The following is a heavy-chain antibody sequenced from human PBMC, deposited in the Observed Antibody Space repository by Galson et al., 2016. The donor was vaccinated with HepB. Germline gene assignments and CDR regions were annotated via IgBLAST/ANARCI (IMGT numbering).Heavy chain of an antibody. V-gene: IGHV3-30-3*01. J-gene: IGHJ4*02. CDR3: ARLMAPWTPAAGGPFDS. Sequence: SLRLSCAGFGFIFSRYSIHWVRQTPGKGLEWVALISYDGNTQHYADSIEGRFSVSRDSFNNTVYLQMNSLRVDDTAIYFCARLMAPWTPAAGGPFDSWGQGTVVVVSS. D-gene: IGHD6-13*01. CDR2: ISYDGNTQ. CDR1: GFIFSRYS.